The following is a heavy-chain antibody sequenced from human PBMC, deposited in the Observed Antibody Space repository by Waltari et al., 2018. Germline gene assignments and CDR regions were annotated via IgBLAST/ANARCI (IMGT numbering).Heavy chain of an antibody. CDR1: GGSLRSSNW. V-gene: IGHV4-4*02. CDR2: IYHSGST. J-gene: IGHJ5*02. D-gene: IGHD6-19*01. CDR3: ARGIAVAETNWFDP. Sequence: QVQLQESGPGLVKPSGTLSLTCAVSGGSLRSSNWWSWVRQPPGKGLEWIGEIYHSGSTNDNPSRKSRVTISVDKSKNQFSLKLSSVTAADTAVYYCARGIAVAETNWFDPWGQGTLVTVSS.